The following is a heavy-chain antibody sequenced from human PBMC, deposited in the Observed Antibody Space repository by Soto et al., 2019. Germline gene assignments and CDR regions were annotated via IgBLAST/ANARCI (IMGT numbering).Heavy chain of an antibody. V-gene: IGHV1-18*01. Sequence: QVQLVQSGAEVKKPGASVKVSCKASGYTFTTYGISWVRQAPGQGLEWKGWINTYNGNTYYAQKLQGRVTMTTDTSTSTAYMELRSLRSDDTAVYYCARDPVGPAWFDPWGQGTLVTVSS. CDR1: GYTFTTYG. CDR3: ARDPVGPAWFDP. J-gene: IGHJ5*02. D-gene: IGHD1-26*01. CDR2: INTYNGNT.